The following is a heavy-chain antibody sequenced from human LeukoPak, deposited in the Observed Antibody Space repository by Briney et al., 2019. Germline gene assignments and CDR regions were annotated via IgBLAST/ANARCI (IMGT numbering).Heavy chain of an antibody. J-gene: IGHJ4*02. CDR3: ARAFGWLQLEPYDY. CDR2: ISYDGSNK. V-gene: IGHV3-30*01. CDR1: GFTFSSYA. D-gene: IGHD5-24*01. Sequence: GGSLRLSCAASGFTFSSYAMHWVRQAPGKGLEWVAVISYDGSNKYYADSVKGRFTISRDNSKNTLYLQMNSLRAEDTAVYYCARAFGWLQLEPYDYWGQGTLVTVS.